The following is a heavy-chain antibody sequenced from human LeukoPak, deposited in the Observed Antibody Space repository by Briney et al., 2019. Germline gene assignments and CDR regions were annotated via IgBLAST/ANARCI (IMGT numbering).Heavy chain of an antibody. CDR1: GFTFDDYA. J-gene: IGHJ4*02. D-gene: IGHD4-17*01. Sequence: GRSLRLSCAASGFTFDDYAMHWVRQAPGKGLEWDSGISWNSGSIGYADSVKGRFTISRDNAKNSLYLQMNSLRAEDTALYYCATSQGVTTDFDYWGQGTLVTVSS. CDR2: ISWNSGSI. V-gene: IGHV3-9*01. CDR3: ATSQGVTTDFDY.